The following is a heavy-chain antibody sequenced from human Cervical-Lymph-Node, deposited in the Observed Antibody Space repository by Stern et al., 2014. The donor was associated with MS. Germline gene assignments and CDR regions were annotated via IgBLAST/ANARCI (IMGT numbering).Heavy chain of an antibody. J-gene: IGHJ4*02. CDR1: GYTFTRHY. CDR2: INPSGGSA. D-gene: IGHD6-25*01. CDR3: AGGHTFDY. V-gene: IGHV1-46*01. Sequence: QMQLVQSGAEVKKPGASVKVSCKTSGYTFTRHYMHWVRQAPGQGLEWMGIINPSGGSASYAQKFQGRVTMTRDTSTSTLYMELTSLTSDDTAVYYCAGGHTFDYWGQGTLVTVSS.